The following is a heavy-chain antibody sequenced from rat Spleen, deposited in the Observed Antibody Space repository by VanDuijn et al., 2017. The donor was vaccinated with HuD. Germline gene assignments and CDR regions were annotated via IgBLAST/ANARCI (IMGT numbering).Heavy chain of an antibody. V-gene: IGHV5S13*01. CDR3: ARLGYNNYGFYVMDA. CDR1: GFTFTSFP. CDR2: ISTGGGNT. D-gene: IGHD1-10*01. Sequence: EVQLVESGGGLVQPGRSLKLSCVASGFTFTSFPVAWVRQAPTKGLEWVASISTGGGNTYYRDSVKGRFTISRDNAKNTQYLQMDSLRSEDTATYYGARLGYNNYGFYVMDAWGQGASVTVSS. J-gene: IGHJ4*01.